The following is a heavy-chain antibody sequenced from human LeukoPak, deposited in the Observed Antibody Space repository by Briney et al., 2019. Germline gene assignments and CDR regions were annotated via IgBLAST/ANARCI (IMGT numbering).Heavy chain of an antibody. V-gene: IGHV3-64*01. J-gene: IGHJ4*02. CDR1: GFTFSTYA. CDR2: ISSNGDNT. D-gene: IGHD6-13*01. CDR3: ARDKAAAGTLFDY. Sequence: GGSLRLSCAASGFTFSTYAMHWVRQAPGKRLECISSISSNGDNTYYAKSVKGRFTISRDNSKNTLYLQMGSLRAEDTAFYYCARDKAAAGTLFDYWGQGALVTVSS.